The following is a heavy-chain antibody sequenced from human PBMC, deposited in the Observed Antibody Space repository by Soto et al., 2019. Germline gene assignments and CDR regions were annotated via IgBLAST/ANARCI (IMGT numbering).Heavy chain of an antibody. J-gene: IGHJ4*02. CDR1: GFTFSSHA. Sequence: EVQLLESGGGLVQPGRSLRLSCTASGFTFSSHAMTWVRQAPGKGLEWVSGLSDSGDSIYYADYVKGRFTIYRDNSMNTLYLQMNPLRVEDTAVYYCAKVSSSWDADFFDLWGQGTLGTVSS. CDR3: AKVSSSWDADFFDL. CDR2: LSDSGDSI. V-gene: IGHV3-23*01. D-gene: IGHD6-13*01.